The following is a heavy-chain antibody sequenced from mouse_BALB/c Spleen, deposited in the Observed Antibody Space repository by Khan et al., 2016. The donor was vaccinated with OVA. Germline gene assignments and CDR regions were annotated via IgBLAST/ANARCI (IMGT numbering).Heavy chain of an antibody. Sequence: VQLQQSGPELVKPGPSVKLSCKASGYIFTNYLIHWVNQKPGQGLEWLGYIHTYNGVTKYNETFNGKATLTSDKSSITSYMELSSLTSEDSAVYSCAERNCQYYYIDYWGQGSTLTVSS. CDR2: IHTYNGVT. D-gene: IGHD2-10*02. V-gene: IGHV1S136*01. CDR1: GYIFTNYL. J-gene: IGHJ2*01. CDR3: AERNCQYYYIDY.